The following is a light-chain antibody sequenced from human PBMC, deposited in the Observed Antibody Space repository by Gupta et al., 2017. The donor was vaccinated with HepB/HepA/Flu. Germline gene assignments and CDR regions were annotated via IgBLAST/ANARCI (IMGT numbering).Light chain of an antibody. CDR1: SSNIGNNY. Sequence: SVLPQPPSVSAAQGQKVTISCTGSSSNIGNNYVSWYQQLPGTAPKLLIYENNKRPSGLPDRFSGSKSGTSATLGITGLQTGDEADYYCGTWDTSLSALIFGGGTKLTVL. J-gene: IGLJ2*01. CDR2: ENN. CDR3: GTWDTSLSALI. V-gene: IGLV1-51*01.